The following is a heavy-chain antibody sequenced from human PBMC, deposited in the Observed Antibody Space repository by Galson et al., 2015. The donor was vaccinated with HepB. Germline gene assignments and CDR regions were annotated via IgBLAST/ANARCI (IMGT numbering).Heavy chain of an antibody. J-gene: IGHJ4*02. CDR3: TTSKYYDSSGYLDY. Sequence: SLRLSCAASGFTFSGSAMHWVRQASGKGLEWVGRIRSKANSYATAYAASVKGRFTISRDDSKNTAYLQMNSLKTEDTAVYYCTTSKYYDSSGYLDYWGQGTLVTVSS. D-gene: IGHD3-22*01. CDR1: GFTFSGSA. CDR2: IRSKANSYAT. V-gene: IGHV3-73*01.